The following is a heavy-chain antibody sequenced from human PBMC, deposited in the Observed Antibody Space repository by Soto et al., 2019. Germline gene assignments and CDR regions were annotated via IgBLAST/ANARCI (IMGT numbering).Heavy chain of an antibody. CDR2: IYYSGST. Sequence: QVQLQASGPGLVKPSETLSLTCTVSGGSISSYYWSWIRQPPGKGLEWIGYIYYSGSTNYDPSLKRRVTISVDTSKNQCSLKLSSVTAADTVLYYCTRTYGRNFDHWGQGTLVTVSS. V-gene: IGHV4-59*01. J-gene: IGHJ4*02. D-gene: IGHD3-10*01. CDR3: TRTYGRNFDH. CDR1: GGSISSYY.